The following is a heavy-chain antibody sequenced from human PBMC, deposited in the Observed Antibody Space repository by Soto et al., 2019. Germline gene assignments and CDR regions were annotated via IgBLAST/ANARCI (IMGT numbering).Heavy chain of an antibody. V-gene: IGHV3-48*01. CDR3: ARDQDFWSGSGEYYFDY. D-gene: IGHD3-3*01. Sequence: GGSLRLSCAASGFTFSSYSMNWVRQAPGKGLEWVSYISSSSSTIYYADSVKGRFTISRDNAKNSLYLQMNSLRAEDTAVYYCARDQDFWSGSGEYYFDYWGQGTLVTVSA. CDR2: ISSSSSTI. CDR1: GFTFSSYS. J-gene: IGHJ4*02.